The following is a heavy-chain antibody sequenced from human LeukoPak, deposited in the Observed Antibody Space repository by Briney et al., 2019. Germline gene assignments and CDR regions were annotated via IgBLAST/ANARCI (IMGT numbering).Heavy chain of an antibody. D-gene: IGHD4-17*01. V-gene: IGHV3-21*04. CDR3: ARVGGDRVAY. Sequence: GGSLRLSCAASGFTFSNFGINWVDQALGKGLEWVSSISSSSSYISYADSVKGRFTISRDNAKNTLYLQMNSLRPEDTAIYYCARVGGDRVAYWGQGTLVTVSS. CDR1: GFTFSNFG. J-gene: IGHJ4*02. CDR2: ISSSSSYI.